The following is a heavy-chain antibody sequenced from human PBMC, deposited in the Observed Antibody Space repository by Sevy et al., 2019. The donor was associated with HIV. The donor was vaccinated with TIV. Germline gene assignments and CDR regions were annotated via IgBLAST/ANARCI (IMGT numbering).Heavy chain of an antibody. D-gene: IGHD6-19*01. V-gene: IGHV3-66*02. J-gene: IGHJ4*02. Sequence: GGSLRLSCAICGFTVNDKYIIWVRQAPGKGLAWVSVSFSSGSTYYADSAKGRFTISRDNSKNTVDLQMNRVRAEDTAVYYCVSRVVSYRSGWSYFDYWGQGTLVTVSS. CDR2: SFSSGST. CDR1: GFTVNDKY. CDR3: VSRVVSYRSGWSYFDY.